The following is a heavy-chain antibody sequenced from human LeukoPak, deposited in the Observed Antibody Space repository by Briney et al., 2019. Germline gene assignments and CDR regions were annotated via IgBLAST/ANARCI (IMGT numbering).Heavy chain of an antibody. D-gene: IGHD4-17*01. CDR2: IIPIFGTA. CDR3: AGGLYGDYDLDY. V-gene: IGHV1-69*01. Sequence: ASVKVSCKASGGTFSSYAISWVRQAPGQGLEWMGGIIPIFGTANYAQKFQGRVTITADECTSTAYMELSSLRSEDTAVYYCAGGLYGDYDLDYWGQGTLVTVSS. J-gene: IGHJ4*02. CDR1: GGTFSSYA.